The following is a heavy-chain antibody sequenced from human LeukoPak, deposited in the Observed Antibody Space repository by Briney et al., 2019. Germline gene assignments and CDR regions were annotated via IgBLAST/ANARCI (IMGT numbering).Heavy chain of an antibody. Sequence: PGGSLRLSCAASGFTFSSYWMSWVRQAPGKGLEWVANIKQDGSEKYYVDSVKGRFTISRDNAKNSLYLQMNSLRAEDTAVYYCARVSVWFGIKGFDYWGQGTLVTVSS. J-gene: IGHJ4*02. V-gene: IGHV3-7*01. CDR3: ARVSVWFGIKGFDY. CDR2: IKQDGSEK. D-gene: IGHD3-10*01. CDR1: GFTFSSYW.